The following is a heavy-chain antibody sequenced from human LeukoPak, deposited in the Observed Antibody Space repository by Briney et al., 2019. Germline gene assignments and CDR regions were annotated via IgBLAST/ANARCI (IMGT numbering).Heavy chain of an antibody. Sequence: SETLSLTCAVYGGSFSGYYWSWIRQPPGKGLEWIGEINHSGSTNYNPSLKSRVTISVDTSKNQFSLKLSSVTAADTAVYYCARGRRENKYSSGWSTGGDYWGQGTLVTVS. V-gene: IGHV4-34*01. CDR3: ARGRRENKYSSGWSTGGDY. D-gene: IGHD6-19*01. CDR2: INHSGST. CDR1: GGSFSGYY. J-gene: IGHJ4*02.